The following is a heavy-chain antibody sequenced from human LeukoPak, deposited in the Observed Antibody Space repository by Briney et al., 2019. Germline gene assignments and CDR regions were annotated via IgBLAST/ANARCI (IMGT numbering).Heavy chain of an antibody. Sequence: GSLRLSCAASGFTFSSYGMHWVRQAPGKGLEWVAFIRYDGSNKYYVDSVKGRFTTSRDNAKNSLYLQMNSLRAEDTAVYYCARGQLYYDSSGFDYWGQGTLVTVSS. J-gene: IGHJ4*02. CDR1: GFTFSSYG. CDR3: ARGQLYYDSSGFDY. V-gene: IGHV3-30*02. D-gene: IGHD3-22*01. CDR2: IRYDGSNK.